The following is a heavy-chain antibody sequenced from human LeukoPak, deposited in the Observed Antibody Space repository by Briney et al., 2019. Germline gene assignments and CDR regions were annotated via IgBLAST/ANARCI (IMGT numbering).Heavy chain of an antibody. J-gene: IGHJ4*02. CDR1: GGSLISTDHH. V-gene: IGHV4-39*07. CDR3: ASDWAPGQGRMFDH. D-gene: IGHD3-16*01. CDR2: MSHSGTT. Sequence: SETLSLTCVVSGGSLISTDHHWGWFRRTPGKGLEWIGSMSHSGTTYYNPSLMSRVTMSVDASKNYFSLQLSSVTTADTAVYFCASDWAPGQGRMFDHWGQGTLVTVSS.